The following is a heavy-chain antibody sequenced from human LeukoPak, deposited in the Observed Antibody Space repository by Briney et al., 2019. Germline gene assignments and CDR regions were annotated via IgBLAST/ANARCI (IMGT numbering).Heavy chain of an antibody. CDR2: INHSGST. J-gene: IGHJ4*02. V-gene: IGHV4-34*01. Sequence: SETLSLTCAVYGGSFSGYYWSWIRQPPGNGLEWIGEINHSGSTNYNPSLKSRVTISVDTSKNQFSLKLSSVTAADTAAYYCARGIAGRIAAAGDFDYWGQGTLVTVSS. CDR1: GGSFSGYY. CDR3: ARGIAGRIAAAGDFDY. D-gene: IGHD6-13*01.